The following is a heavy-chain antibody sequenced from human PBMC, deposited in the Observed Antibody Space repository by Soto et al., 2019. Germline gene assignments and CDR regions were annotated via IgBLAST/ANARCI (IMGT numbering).Heavy chain of an antibody. CDR3: ARDAGTEWLGT. CDR1: GYTFTSYA. D-gene: IGHD6-13*01. V-gene: IGHV1-18*01. J-gene: IGHJ5*02. Sequence: QVQLVQSGAEVEKPGASVKVSCKASGYTFTSYAISWVRQAPGQGLVWMGRISTYYGNTNYAQKLQGRFTLITDTSTITDCMELRSPRSDDTAVYCCARDAGTEWLGTCGQGPLVTLSS. CDR2: ISTYYGNT.